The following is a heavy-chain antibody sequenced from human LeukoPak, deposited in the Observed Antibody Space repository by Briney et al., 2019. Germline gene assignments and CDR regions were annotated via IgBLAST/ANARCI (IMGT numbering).Heavy chain of an antibody. CDR2: VQKGGSYE. D-gene: IGHD3-16*01. Sequence: GGSLRLSCAASGFSVSNFGIHWVRQAPGKGLEWVAFVQKGGSYEKYGDSVKGRFTISRDNSKNTVYLQMNSLRVEDTAVYYCANIPNLFGPDYWGQGSLVTVSS. CDR1: GFSVSNFG. J-gene: IGHJ4*02. V-gene: IGHV3-30*02. CDR3: ANIPNLFGPDY.